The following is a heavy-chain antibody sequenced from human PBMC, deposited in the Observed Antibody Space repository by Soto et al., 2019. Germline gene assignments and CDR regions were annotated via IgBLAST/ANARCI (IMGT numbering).Heavy chain of an antibody. Sequence: GGSLRLSCTGSGFTFGDYAMTWIRQAPGKGLEWVGLIRSKAYGGTTEYAASVKGRFTISRDDSTSIAYLQMNSLKTEDTAVYYCTTEPGSAYYYDSYGLDVWGQGTTVTVSS. CDR2: IRSKAYGGTT. J-gene: IGHJ6*02. D-gene: IGHD1-26*01. V-gene: IGHV3-49*03. CDR3: TTEPGSAYYYDSYGLDV. CDR1: GFTFGDYA.